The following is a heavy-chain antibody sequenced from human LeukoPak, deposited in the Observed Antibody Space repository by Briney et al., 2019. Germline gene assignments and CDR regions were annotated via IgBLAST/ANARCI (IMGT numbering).Heavy chain of an antibody. J-gene: IGHJ6*02. D-gene: IGHD3-22*01. V-gene: IGHV1-8*01. CDR2: MNPNSGNT. Sequence: GASVKVSCKASGYTFTTYDIHWVRQATGQGLEWMGWMNPNSGNTGYAQKFEGRVTMTTNTSISTAYMELSGLRSEDTAVYYCARGHRKSSSGYYPDVWGQGTTVTVSS. CDR1: GYTFTTYD. CDR3: ARGHRKSSSGYYPDV.